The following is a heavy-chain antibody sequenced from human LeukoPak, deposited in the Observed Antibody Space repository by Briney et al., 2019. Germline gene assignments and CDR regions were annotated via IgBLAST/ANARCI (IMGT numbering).Heavy chain of an antibody. V-gene: IGHV4-59*01. CDR2: IYYSGST. CDR1: GGSISSYY. J-gene: IGHJ4*02. CDR3: ARSRVPAAPGYFDY. D-gene: IGHD2-2*01. Sequence: SETLSLTCTVSGGSISSYYWSWLRQPPGKGLEWIGYIYYSGSTNYNPSLKSRVTISVDTSKNQFSLKLSSVTAADTAVYYCARSRVPAAPGYFDYWGQGTLVTVSS.